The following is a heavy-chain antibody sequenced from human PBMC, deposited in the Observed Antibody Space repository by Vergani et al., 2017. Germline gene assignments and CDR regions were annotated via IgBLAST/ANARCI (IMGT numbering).Heavy chain of an antibody. D-gene: IGHD5-24*01. J-gene: IGHJ4*02. Sequence: QAQFGQSDSELKKPGDSGTLSCKTSGYTFVNHPITWVRQAPGQGLEWMGWISPYNHKTLYSQKVEGRVTMTSDTSSSTVFLELRRLTSDDTAIYYCARSQMATNDFDLWGRGTLVTVSS. V-gene: IGHV1-18*04. CDR2: ISPYNHKT. CDR1: GYTFVNHP. CDR3: ARSQMATNDFDL.